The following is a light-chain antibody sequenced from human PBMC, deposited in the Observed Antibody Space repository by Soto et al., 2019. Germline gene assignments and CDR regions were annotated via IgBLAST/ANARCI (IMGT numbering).Light chain of an antibody. Sequence: SVLTQPASVSGSPGQSITISCTGTSSDIGNYNLVSWYQHHPGKAPKLMIYEGSQRPSGVSNRFSGSKSGNTASLTISGLQAEDEADYYCCSYAGSSTLVFGGGTKLTVL. CDR3: CSYAGSSTLV. CDR1: SSDIGNYNL. J-gene: IGLJ2*01. V-gene: IGLV2-23*01. CDR2: EGS.